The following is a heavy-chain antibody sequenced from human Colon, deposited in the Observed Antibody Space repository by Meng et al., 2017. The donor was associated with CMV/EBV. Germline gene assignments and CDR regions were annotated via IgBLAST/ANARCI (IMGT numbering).Heavy chain of an antibody. J-gene: IGHJ6*02. CDR1: GGTLSTYA. D-gene: IGHD3-22*01. V-gene: IGHV1-69*05. CDR3: ARHPPGTITTGGPNYYSGLDV. CDR2: IIPMFGTP. Sequence: AVKVSCKAPGGTLSTYAISWVRQAPGQGLEWMGGIIPMFGTPDYAQKSQGRVTINTEESTSTAYMELSSLRSEDTAVYYCARHPPGTITTGGPNYYSGLDVWGHGTPVTVSS.